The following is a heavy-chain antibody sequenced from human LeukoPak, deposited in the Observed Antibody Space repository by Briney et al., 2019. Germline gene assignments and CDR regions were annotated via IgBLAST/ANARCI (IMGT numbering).Heavy chain of an antibody. CDR1: GYTFTDYY. CDR3: ARDFERPDY. V-gene: IGHV1-2*06. Sequence: ASVKVSCKASGYTFTDYYIHWVRQTPGQGLEWMGRINPNSGGTNYAQKFQGRVTMTRDTSISTAYMELRKLRSDDTAVYYCARDFERPDYWGQGTLVTVSS. CDR2: INPNSGGT. J-gene: IGHJ4*02.